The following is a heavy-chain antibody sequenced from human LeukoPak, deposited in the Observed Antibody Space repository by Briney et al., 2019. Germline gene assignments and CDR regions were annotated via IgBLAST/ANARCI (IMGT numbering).Heavy chain of an antibody. D-gene: IGHD4-23*01. V-gene: IGHV4-61*02. J-gene: IGHJ5*02. Sequence: SETLSLTCTVSGGSISSGAYYWSWIRQSAGKELEWIGRFYTSGNTNYNPSLKSRVTISFDTYKNQFSLKLTSVTAADTAVYYCARVPTVANWFDPWGQGTLVTVSS. CDR1: GGSISSGAYY. CDR2: FYTSGNT. CDR3: ARVPTVANWFDP.